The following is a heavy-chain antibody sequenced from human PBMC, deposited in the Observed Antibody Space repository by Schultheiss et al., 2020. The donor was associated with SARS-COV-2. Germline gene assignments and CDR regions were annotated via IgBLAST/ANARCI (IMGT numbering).Heavy chain of an antibody. V-gene: IGHV4-59*01. CDR3: ARDKIGYSYAFVI. Sequence: SETLSLTCTVSGGSISPYYWSWIRQTPGKGLEWIGYIYYSGSTNYNPSLKSRVSISVDTTKNHFSLKLNSVTAADTAVYYCARDKIGYSYAFVIWGQGTMVTVSS. J-gene: IGHJ3*02. D-gene: IGHD5-18*01. CDR1: GGSISPYY. CDR2: IYYSGST.